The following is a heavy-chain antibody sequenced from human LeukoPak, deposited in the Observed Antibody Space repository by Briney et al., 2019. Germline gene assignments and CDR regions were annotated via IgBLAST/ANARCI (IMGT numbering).Heavy chain of an antibody. CDR3: ARDLIPVTGRTLAGY. V-gene: IGHV1-18*01. Sequence: GASVKVSCKASGYTFTTYGISWVRQAPGQGLEWMGWVSPYNGDTNYAQKLRDRVTMTTDTSTSTAYMELRSLRSDDTAVYYCARDLIPVTGRTLAGYWGQGTLVTVSS. D-gene: IGHD6-19*01. CDR2: VSPYNGDT. CDR1: GYTFTTYG. J-gene: IGHJ4*02.